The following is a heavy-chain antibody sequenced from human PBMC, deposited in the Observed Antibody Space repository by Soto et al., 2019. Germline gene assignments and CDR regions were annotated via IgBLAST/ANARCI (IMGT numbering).Heavy chain of an antibody. Sequence: QVQLQESGPGLVKPSQTLSLTCTVSGGSISSGGYYWSWIRQHPGKGLEWIGYIYYSGSTYYNPSLKCRVTISLDTSKNQFSLKLSSVTAADTAVYYCARGGDSSGQFDYWGQGTLVTVSS. V-gene: IGHV4-31*03. CDR2: IYYSGST. J-gene: IGHJ4*02. D-gene: IGHD3-22*01. CDR3: ARGGDSSGQFDY. CDR1: GGSISSGGYY.